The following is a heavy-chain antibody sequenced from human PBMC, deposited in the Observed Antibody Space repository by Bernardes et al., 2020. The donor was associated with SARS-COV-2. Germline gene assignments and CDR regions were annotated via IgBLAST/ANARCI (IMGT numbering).Heavy chain of an antibody. J-gene: IGHJ1*01. V-gene: IGHV3-74*01. CDR2: TNSDGSRT. CDR3: AREHSDISGSYSGDLQQ. CDR1: GFTFSRYW. Sequence: GSLRLSCAASGFTFSRYWMHWVRQAPGKGLVWISLTNSDGSRTTYADAVKGRFTMSRDNAKNARYLQMNSLRVEDTARYYCAREHSDISGSYSGDLQQCGQGTLLTVAS. D-gene: IGHD3-3*01.